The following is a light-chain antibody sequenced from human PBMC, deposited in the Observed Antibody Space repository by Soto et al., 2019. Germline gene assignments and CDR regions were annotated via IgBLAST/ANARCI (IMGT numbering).Light chain of an antibody. V-gene: IGLV2-23*02. Sequence: QFVLTQPASVSGSPGQSITISCTGTSSDVGSYNLVSWYQQHPGKAPKLMIYEVSKRPSGVSNRFSGSKSGNTASLTISGLQAEDEADYYCCSYAGSSTIEYVFGTGTKDTDL. CDR1: SSDVGSYNL. CDR3: CSYAGSSTIEYV. CDR2: EVS. J-gene: IGLJ1*01.